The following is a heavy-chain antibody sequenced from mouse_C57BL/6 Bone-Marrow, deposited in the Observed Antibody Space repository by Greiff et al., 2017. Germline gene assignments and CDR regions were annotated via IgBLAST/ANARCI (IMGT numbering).Heavy chain of an antibody. J-gene: IGHJ2*01. D-gene: IGHD2-3*01. CDR2: IDPEDGET. V-gene: IGHV14-2*01. CDR3: AREDDGYYDY. CDR1: GFNIKDYY. Sequence: VQLQQSGAELVKPGASVKLSCTASGFNIKDYYMHWVKQRTEQGLEWIGRIDPEDGETKYDPKFQGKATITADTSSNTAYLQLSSLTSEDTAGYYCAREDDGYYDYGGQGTTLTVSS.